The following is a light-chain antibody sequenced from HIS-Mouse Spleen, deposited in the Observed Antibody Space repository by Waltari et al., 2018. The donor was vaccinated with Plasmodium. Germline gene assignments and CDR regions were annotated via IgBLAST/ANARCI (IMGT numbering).Light chain of an antibody. V-gene: IGLV4-69*01. J-gene: IGLJ2*01. CDR1: SGHSSSA. Sequence: QLVLTQSPSASASLGASVKLTCTLSSGHSSSALAWHQQQPEKGPRYWMKLNSDGSHSKGDGIPDRFSGSSSGAERYLTISSLQSEDEADYYCQTWGTGMGVFGGGTKLTVL. CDR3: QTWGTGMGV. CDR2: LNSDGSH.